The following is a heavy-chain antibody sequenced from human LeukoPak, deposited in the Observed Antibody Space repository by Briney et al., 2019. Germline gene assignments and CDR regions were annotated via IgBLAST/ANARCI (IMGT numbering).Heavy chain of an antibody. CDR3: ARDTLDDAVTTLDY. D-gene: IGHD4-17*01. Sequence: GGSLRLSCAASGFTFSSYAMHWVRQAPGKGLEWEAVISYDGSNKYYADSVKGRFTISRDNSKNTLYLQMNSLRAEDTAVYYCARDTLDDAVTTLDYWGQGTLVTVSS. CDR1: GFTFSSYA. V-gene: IGHV3-30*04. CDR2: ISYDGSNK. J-gene: IGHJ4*02.